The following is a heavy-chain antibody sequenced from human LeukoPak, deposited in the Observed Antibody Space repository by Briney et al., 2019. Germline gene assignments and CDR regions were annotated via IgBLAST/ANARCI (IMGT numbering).Heavy chain of an antibody. CDR1: GYSFTNYR. Sequence: GESLKISCKGSGYSFTNYRISWVRHMPGRGLEWMGWIDASDSYTNYSPSFQGHVTISADKSSSTAYLQWSSLKASDTAIYYCARHVIYSYGPQWWFDPWGQGTLVTVSS. CDR3: ARHVIYSYGPQWWFDP. CDR2: IDASDSYT. D-gene: IGHD5-18*01. J-gene: IGHJ5*02. V-gene: IGHV5-10-1*01.